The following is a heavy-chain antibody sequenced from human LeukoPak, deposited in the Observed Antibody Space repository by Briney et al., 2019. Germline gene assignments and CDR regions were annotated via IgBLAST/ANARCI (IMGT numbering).Heavy chain of an antibody. CDR2: LYTDVTT. V-gene: IGHV3-53*01. CDR3: VTTEGYAYPYY. CDR1: GLIVRRHY. J-gene: IGHJ4*02. Sequence: GGSLKLSCPASGLIVRRHYMGWVRKPPGKGLEWVSVLYTDVTTYYSDSVKGRFTISRDDSKNTLYLQMNSLRAEDTAMYYCVTTEGYAYPYYWGRGTLVTVSS. D-gene: IGHD2-15*01.